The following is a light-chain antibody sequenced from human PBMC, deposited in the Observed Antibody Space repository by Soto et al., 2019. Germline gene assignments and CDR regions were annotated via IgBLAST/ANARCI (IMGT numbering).Light chain of an antibody. Sequence: GLTLTNTTLSLSPGERATLSCRASQSVSSYLLWYQQKPGQAPRLLISDASNRATGIPARCSGSGSWTDFTLIIISLVPEDFLVYYCQQRSNWQLTFGGGTKVDIK. CDR1: QSVSSY. CDR3: QQRSNWQLT. J-gene: IGKJ4*01. V-gene: IGKV3-11*01. CDR2: DAS.